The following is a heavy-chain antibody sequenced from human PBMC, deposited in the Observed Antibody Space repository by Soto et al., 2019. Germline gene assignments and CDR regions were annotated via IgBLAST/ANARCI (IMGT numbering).Heavy chain of an antibody. J-gene: IGHJ6*02. D-gene: IGHD4-17*01. V-gene: IGHV1-3*01. CDR1: GYTFTSYA. CDR3: ARSPRDYHYYYYYGMDV. Sequence: ASVKVSCKASGYTFTSYAMHWVRQAPGQRLDWMGWINAGNGNTKYSQKFQGRVTITRDTSASTAYMELSSLRSEDTAVYYCARSPRDYHYYYYYGMDVWGQGTTVTVSS. CDR2: INAGNGNT.